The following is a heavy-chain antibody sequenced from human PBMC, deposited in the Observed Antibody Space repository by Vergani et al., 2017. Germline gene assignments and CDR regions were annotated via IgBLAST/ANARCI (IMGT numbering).Heavy chain of an antibody. CDR1: GFSFRNAW. CDR3: TTGPRNRGDGLCYWPRDHHYCGMDV. V-gene: IGHV3-15*07. J-gene: IGHJ6*02. D-gene: IGHD1-14*01. CDR2: IKSTFDRGTT. Sequence: EVQLVESGGGIVKPGGSLRLSCVASGFSFRNAWMNWVRRTPGKGLEWVGRIKSTFDRGTTDYAAAVKGRFTISRDDSKNTLFLQMNGLKTEDIGVYYFTTGPRNRGDGLCYWPRDHHYCGMDVWGQGTTVTVSS.